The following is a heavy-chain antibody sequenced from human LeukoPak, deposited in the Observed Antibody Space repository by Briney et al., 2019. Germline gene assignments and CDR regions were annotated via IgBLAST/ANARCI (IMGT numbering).Heavy chain of an antibody. J-gene: IGHJ6*02. V-gene: IGHV5-51*01. D-gene: IGHD3-10*01. CDR1: GYSFTSYW. Sequence: GESLKISCKGSGYSFTSYWIGWVRQMPGKGLEWKGIIYLGDSDTRYSPSFQGQVTISADKSISTAYLQWSSLKASDTAMYYCARRSGYYGSGSYRFDYGMDVWGQGTTVTVSS. CDR2: IYLGDSDT. CDR3: ARRSGYYGSGSYRFDYGMDV.